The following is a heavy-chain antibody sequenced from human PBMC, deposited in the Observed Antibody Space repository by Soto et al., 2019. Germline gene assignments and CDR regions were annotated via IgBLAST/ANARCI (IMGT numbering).Heavy chain of an antibody. D-gene: IGHD3-10*01. CDR1: GGSISSDY. CDR2: IYTSGST. Sequence: QVQLQESGPGLVKPSETLSLTCTVSGGSISSDYWSWILQPAVKGLEWIGRIYTSGSTNYNPSLKSRVTMSVGTCKNQFSLKLSSVTAEDTAVYYCARDLGLAEKGFGDVRESGMDVWGQGTTVTVSS. V-gene: IGHV4-4*07. CDR3: ARDLGLAEKGFGDVRESGMDV. J-gene: IGHJ6*02.